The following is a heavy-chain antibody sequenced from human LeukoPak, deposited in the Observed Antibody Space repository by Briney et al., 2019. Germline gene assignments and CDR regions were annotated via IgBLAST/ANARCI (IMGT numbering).Heavy chain of an antibody. CDR3: AKEGGYYDILSNPYYFDY. V-gene: IGHV3-30*18. D-gene: IGHD3-9*01. CDR2: ISYDGSNK. Sequence: PGGSLRLSCAASGFTFSSYGMHWVRQAPGKGLEWVAVISYDGSNKYYADSVKGRFTNSRDNSKNTLYLQMNSLRAEDTAVYYCAKEGGYYDILSNPYYFDYWGQGTLVTVSS. J-gene: IGHJ4*02. CDR1: GFTFSSYG.